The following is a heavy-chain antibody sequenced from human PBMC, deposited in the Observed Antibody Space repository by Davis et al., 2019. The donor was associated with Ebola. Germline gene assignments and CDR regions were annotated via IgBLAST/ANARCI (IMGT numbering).Heavy chain of an antibody. J-gene: IGHJ6*02. D-gene: IGHD5-24*01. CDR1: GFTFSKYS. CDR3: ARDRGVDGYNFEKYYYFGMDV. Sequence: GGSLRLSCAASGFTFSKYSMNWFRQAPGKGLEWVSSISSISRATYYADSLTGRFTISRDNAKSSLYLQMNSLRAEDTAVYYCARDRGVDGYNFEKYYYFGMDVWGQGTTVTVSS. V-gene: IGHV3-21*01. CDR2: ISSISRAT.